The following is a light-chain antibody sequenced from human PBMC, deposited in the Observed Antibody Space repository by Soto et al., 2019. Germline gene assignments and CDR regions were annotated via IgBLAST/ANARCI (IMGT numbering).Light chain of an antibody. Sequence: QSVLTQPASVSGSPGQSIAISCTGTSSGVGSYNSVSWYQQHPGKAPKLMIYEGSKRPSGVSDRFSGSKSGNTASLTISGLQAEDEADYYCCSYAGNPYVFGTGTKVTVL. J-gene: IGLJ1*01. CDR2: EGS. CDR1: SSGVGSYNS. V-gene: IGLV2-23*01. CDR3: CSYAGNPYV.